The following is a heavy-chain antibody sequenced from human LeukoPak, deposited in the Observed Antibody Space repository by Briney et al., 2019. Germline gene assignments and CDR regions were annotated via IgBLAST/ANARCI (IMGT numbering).Heavy chain of an antibody. J-gene: IGHJ4*02. CDR2: ISSNGGST. CDR3: ARGGAGEGYYFDY. D-gene: IGHD1-14*01. V-gene: IGHV3-64*02. CDR1: GFTFSSYA. Sequence: GGSLRLSCAASGFTFSSYAMHWVRQAQGKGLEYVSAISSNGGSTFYADSVKGRFTISTDNSKNTLYLQMGSLRAEDMAVYYCARGGAGEGYYFDYWGQGTLVTVSS.